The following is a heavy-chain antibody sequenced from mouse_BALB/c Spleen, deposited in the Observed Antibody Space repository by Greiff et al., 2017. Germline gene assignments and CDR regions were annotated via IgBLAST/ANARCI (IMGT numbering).Heavy chain of an antibody. CDR3: ARDGDYRYDGAWFAD. D-gene: IGHD2-14*01. Sequence: QVQLKESGPGLVAPSQSLSITCTVSGFSLTGYGVNWVRQPPGKGLEWLGMIWGDGSTDYNSALKSRLSISKDNSKSQVFLKMNSLQTDDTARYYCARDGDYRYDGAWFADWGQGTLVTVSA. V-gene: IGHV2-6-7*01. CDR1: GFSLTGYG. CDR2: IWGDGST. J-gene: IGHJ3*01.